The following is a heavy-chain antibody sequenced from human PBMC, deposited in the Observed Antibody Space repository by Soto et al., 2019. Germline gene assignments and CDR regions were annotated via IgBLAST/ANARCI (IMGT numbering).Heavy chain of an antibody. CDR2: IKQDGSEK. CDR3: ARDSDGYCSSTSCYGGRAFDI. Sequence: GGSLRLSWAASGFTFSSCWMSWVRQAPGKGLEWVANIKQDGSEKYYVDSVKGRFTISRDNAKNSLYLQMNSLRAEDTAVYYCARDSDGYCSSTSCYGGRAFDIWGQGTMVTVSS. V-gene: IGHV3-7*01. CDR1: GFTFSSCW. J-gene: IGHJ3*02. D-gene: IGHD2-2*01.